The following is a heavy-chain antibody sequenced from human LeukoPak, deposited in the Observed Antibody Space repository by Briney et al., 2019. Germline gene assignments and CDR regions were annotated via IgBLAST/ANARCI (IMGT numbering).Heavy chain of an antibody. V-gene: IGHV3-66*01. Sequence: GGSLRLSCAASGFTVSSNYMSWVRQAPGKGLEWVSVIYSGGSTYYADSVKGRSTISRDNSKNTLYLQMNSLRAEDTAVYYCARLTYGDYAFDIWGQGTMVTVSS. D-gene: IGHD4-17*01. J-gene: IGHJ3*02. CDR3: ARLTYGDYAFDI. CDR1: GFTVSSNY. CDR2: IYSGGST.